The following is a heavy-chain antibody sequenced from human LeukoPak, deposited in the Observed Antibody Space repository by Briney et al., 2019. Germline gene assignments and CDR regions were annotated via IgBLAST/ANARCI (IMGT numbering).Heavy chain of an antibody. CDR3: AREQTGTTTSFDY. CDR2: IYYSGST. Sequence: SETLSLTCTVSGGSISSYYWSWIRQPPGKGLEWIGYIYYSGSTNYNPSLKSRVTISVATSKNQFSLKLSSVTAADTAVYYCAREQTGTTTSFDYWGQGTLVTVSS. J-gene: IGHJ4*02. D-gene: IGHD1-1*01. V-gene: IGHV4-59*01. CDR1: GGSISSYY.